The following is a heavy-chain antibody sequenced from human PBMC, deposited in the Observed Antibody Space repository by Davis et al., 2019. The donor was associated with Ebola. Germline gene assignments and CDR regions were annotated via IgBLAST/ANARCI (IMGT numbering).Heavy chain of an antibody. D-gene: IGHD3-3*01. CDR2: ISGSGGST. CDR3: ASYDFWSGYQFDY. V-gene: IGHV3-23*01. CDR1: GINFSSFA. J-gene: IGHJ4*02. Sequence: GSLRLPRAASGINFSSFAMSRGRQAPGKGLEWGSGISGSGGSTYYADSVKGRFTISRDNSKNTLYLQMNSLRAEDTAVYYCASYDFWSGYQFDYWGQGTVVTVSS.